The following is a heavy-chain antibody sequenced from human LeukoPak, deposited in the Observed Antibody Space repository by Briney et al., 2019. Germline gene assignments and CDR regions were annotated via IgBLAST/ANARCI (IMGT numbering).Heavy chain of an antibody. CDR3: AKVLYSSGWYESDY. J-gene: IGHJ4*02. D-gene: IGHD6-19*01. Sequence: GGSLRLSCAASGFTFSSYAMSWVRQAPGKGLEWVSAISGSGGSTYYADSVKGRFTISRDNSKNTLYLQINSLVAEDTAVYYCAKVLYSSGWYESDYWGQGTLVTVSS. CDR2: ISGSGGST. V-gene: IGHV3-23*01. CDR1: GFTFSSYA.